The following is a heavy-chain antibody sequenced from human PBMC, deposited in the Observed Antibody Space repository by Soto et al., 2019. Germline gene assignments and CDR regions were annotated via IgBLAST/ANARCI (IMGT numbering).Heavy chain of an antibody. V-gene: IGHV4-31*03. CDR2: IYYSGST. CDR1: GGSISRGGYY. Sequence: SETLSLTCTVSGGSISRGGYYWSWIRQHPGKGLEWIGYIYYSGSTYYNPSLKSRVTLSVDTSKNQFSLKLSSVTAADTAVYYWARGGSGCSDYWGQGTRAPVSS. CDR3: ARGGSGCSDY. D-gene: IGHD3-10*01. J-gene: IGHJ4*02.